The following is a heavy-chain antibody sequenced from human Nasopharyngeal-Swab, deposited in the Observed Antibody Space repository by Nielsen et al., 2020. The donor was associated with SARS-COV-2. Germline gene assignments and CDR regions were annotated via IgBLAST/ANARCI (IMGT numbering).Heavy chain of an antibody. CDR3: ASPFDYYDSSGYYPWTRDY. CDR2: ISYDGSYK. V-gene: IGHV3-30*03. D-gene: IGHD3-22*01. CDR1: GFTFSSYG. J-gene: IGHJ4*02. Sequence: GESLKISCAASGFTFSSYGMHLVRQAPGKGLEWVAVISYDGSYKYYADSVKGRFTISRDNSKNTLYLQMNSLRAEDTAVYYCASPFDYYDSSGYYPWTRDYWGQGTLVTVSS.